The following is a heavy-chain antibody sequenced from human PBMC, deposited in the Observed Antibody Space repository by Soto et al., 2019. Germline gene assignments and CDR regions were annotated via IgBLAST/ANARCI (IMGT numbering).Heavy chain of an antibody. Sequence: QVQLVQSGAEMKRPGASVKVSCKASGYTFSKYDVSWVRQAPGQGLEWLGLISPNSGRASYSEKFQGRVTMSTDTPTTTAYLELRSLRSVDTAVYYCVRQYFDFWTDYPDFDYWGQGTLVTVSS. CDR3: VRQYFDFWTDYPDFDY. J-gene: IGHJ4*02. CDR2: ISPNSGRA. CDR1: GYTFSKYD. D-gene: IGHD3-3*01. V-gene: IGHV1-18*04.